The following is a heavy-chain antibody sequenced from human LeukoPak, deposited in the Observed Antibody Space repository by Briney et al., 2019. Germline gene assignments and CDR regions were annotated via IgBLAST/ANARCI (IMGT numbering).Heavy chain of an antibody. J-gene: IGHJ4*02. Sequence: TGGSLRLSCAASGFTISTYGMSWVRQAPGKGLEWVSSISGGTTYYADSVKGRFTISRDNSKNTVSLQMNSLRAEDTAVCYCAKSVYHSGNYWGQGTLVTVSS. CDR3: AKSVYHSGNY. CDR1: GFTISTYG. D-gene: IGHD3-10*01. V-gene: IGHV3-23*01. CDR2: ISGGTT.